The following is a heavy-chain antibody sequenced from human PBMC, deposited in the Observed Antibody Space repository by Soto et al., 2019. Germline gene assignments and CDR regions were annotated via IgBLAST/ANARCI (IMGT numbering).Heavy chain of an antibody. Sequence: PGESLKISCEGPGYSFSNYWIAWVRQRPGKGLEWIGIIYPGDSDTRYNPSFQGQVTISAAKSISTAYLQWNSLKASDSGIYYCARRGEAAEWFDPWGQGTLVTVPQ. V-gene: IGHV5-51*01. CDR2: IYPGDSDT. CDR1: GYSFSNYW. D-gene: IGHD6-25*01. J-gene: IGHJ5*02. CDR3: ARRGEAAEWFDP.